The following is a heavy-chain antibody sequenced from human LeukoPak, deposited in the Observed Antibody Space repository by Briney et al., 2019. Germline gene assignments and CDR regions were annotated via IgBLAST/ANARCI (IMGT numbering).Heavy chain of an antibody. Sequence: GGSLRLSCAASGFTFDDYAMHWVRQAPGKGLEWVSGISWNSGSIGYADSVKGRFTISRDNSKNTLYLQMNSLRAEDTAVYYCASSDVVVVTQGAFDIWGQGTMVTVSS. CDR2: ISWNSGSI. CDR1: GFTFDDYA. D-gene: IGHD2-21*02. CDR3: ASSDVVVVTQGAFDI. J-gene: IGHJ3*02. V-gene: IGHV3-9*01.